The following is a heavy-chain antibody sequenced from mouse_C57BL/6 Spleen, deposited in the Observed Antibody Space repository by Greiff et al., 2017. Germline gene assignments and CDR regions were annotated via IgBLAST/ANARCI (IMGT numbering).Heavy chain of an antibody. D-gene: IGHD1-1*01. Sequence: QVQLKQPGAELVKPGASVKLSCKASGYTFTSYWMHWVKQRPGRGLEWIGRIDPNSGGTKYNEKFKSKATLTVDKPSSTAYMQLSSLTSEDSAVYYCAREGQLLRYDAMDYWGQGTSVTVSS. CDR2: IDPNSGGT. CDR3: AREGQLLRYDAMDY. J-gene: IGHJ4*01. CDR1: GYTFTSYW. V-gene: IGHV1-72*01.